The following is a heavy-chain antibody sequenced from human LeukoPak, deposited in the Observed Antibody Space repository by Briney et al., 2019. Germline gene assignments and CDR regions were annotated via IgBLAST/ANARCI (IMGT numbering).Heavy chain of an antibody. J-gene: IGHJ4*02. CDR3: ARDRNYVPDY. CDR2: ISTNSGNT. CDR1: GYTFTIYG. Sequence: GASVKVSFKPSGYTFTIYGLSWVRQAPGQGLEWMGWISTNSGNTNYAQNFQGRVTMTTDASTSTAYMELWSLRSDDTAVYYCARDRNYVPDYWGQGTLVTVSS. D-gene: IGHD1-7*01. V-gene: IGHV1-18*01.